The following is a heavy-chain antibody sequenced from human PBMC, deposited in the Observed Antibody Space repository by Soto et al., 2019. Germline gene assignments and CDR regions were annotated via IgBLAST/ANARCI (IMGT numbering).Heavy chain of an antibody. CDR2: ISANNGNT. CDR1: GYTFTSYG. J-gene: IGHJ4*02. CDR3: ARTLYGDNVDY. V-gene: IGHV1-8*02. D-gene: IGHD4-17*01. Sequence: EASVKVACKASGYTFTSYGISWVRQATGQGLEWMGWISANNGNTSYAQKLQGRVTMTRNTSISTAYMELSSLRSEDTAVYYCARTLYGDNVDYWGQGTLVTVSS.